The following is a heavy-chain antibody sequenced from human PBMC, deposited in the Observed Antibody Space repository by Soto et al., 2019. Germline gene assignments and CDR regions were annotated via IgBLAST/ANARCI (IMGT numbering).Heavy chain of an antibody. V-gene: IGHV1-3*01. J-gene: IGHJ6*03. CDR2: INAGNGNT. CDR3: ASSHFWSGYFDYYYYMDV. CDR1: GYTFTSYA. Sequence: ASVKVSCKASGYTFTSYAMHWVRQAPGQRLEWMGWINAGNGNTKYSQKFQGRVTITRDTSASTAYMELSSLRSEDTAVYYCASSHFWSGYFDYYYYMDVWGKGTTVTVS. D-gene: IGHD3-3*02.